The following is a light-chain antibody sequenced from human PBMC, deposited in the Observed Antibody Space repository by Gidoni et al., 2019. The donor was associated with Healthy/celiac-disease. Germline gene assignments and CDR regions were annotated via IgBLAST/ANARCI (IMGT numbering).Light chain of an antibody. CDR3: SSYTSSSTLEVV. CDR2: DVS. J-gene: IGLJ2*01. Sequence: GSPGQSITISCTGTSSDVGGYNYVSWYQQHPGKAPKLMIYDVSNRPSGVSNRFSGSKSGNTASLTISGLQAEDEADYYCSSYTSSSTLEVVFGGGTKLTV. CDR1: SSDVGGYNY. V-gene: IGLV2-14*03.